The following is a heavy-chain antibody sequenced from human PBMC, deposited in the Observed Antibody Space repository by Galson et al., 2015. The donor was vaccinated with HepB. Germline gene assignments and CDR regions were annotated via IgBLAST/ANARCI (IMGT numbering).Heavy chain of an antibody. V-gene: IGHV3-9*01. CDR1: GFTFNDYA. D-gene: IGHD2-21*01. CDR2: ISCDRGSI. CDR3: ATSALSSLWDHLPAY. Sequence: SLRLSCAASGFTFNDYAMHWVRHAPGKGLEWVSGISCDRGSIGYADSVKGRFTISRDNAKNSLYLQMNSLRAEDTALYYCATSALSSLWDHLPAYWGQGTLVTVSS. J-gene: IGHJ4*02.